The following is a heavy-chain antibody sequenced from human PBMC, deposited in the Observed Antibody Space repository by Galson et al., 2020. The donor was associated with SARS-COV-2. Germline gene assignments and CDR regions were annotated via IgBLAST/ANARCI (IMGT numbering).Heavy chain of an antibody. J-gene: IGHJ5*02. CDR3: ARSHYYDSTSTNNWFDP. CDR2: IDWDDDK. V-gene: IGHV2-70*11. D-gene: IGHD3-22*01. Sequence: SGPTLVKPTQTLTLTCTFSGFSLSTSGMCVSWIRQPPGKALEWLARIDWDDDKYYSTSLKTRLTISKDTSKNQVVLTMTNMDPVDTATYYCARSHYYDSTSTNNWFDPWGQGTLVTVSS. CDR1: GFSLSTSGMC.